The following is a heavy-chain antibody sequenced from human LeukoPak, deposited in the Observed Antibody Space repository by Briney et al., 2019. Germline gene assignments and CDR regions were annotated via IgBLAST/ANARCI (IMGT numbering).Heavy chain of an antibody. Sequence: ASVKVSCKASGYSFTGYYFHWVRQAPGQGLEWMGWINPNSGGTNYAQKFQGRVTMTRDTSISTAYMEMSRLRSDDTAVYYCARDLYFDYWGQGTLVTVSS. V-gene: IGHV1-2*02. J-gene: IGHJ4*02. CDR3: ARDLYFDY. CDR2: INPNSGGT. CDR1: GYSFTGYY.